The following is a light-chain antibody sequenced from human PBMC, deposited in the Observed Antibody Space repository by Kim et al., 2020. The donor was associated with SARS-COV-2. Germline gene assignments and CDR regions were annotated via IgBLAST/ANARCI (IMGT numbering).Light chain of an antibody. V-gene: IGKV3-20*01. Sequence: EIVLTQSPSTLSLSPGERATLSCRASQIFSSSWLNWYQHKPGQTPRLLIYGASNRATGIPDRFSGSGSGTDFTLTISRLEPEDFAVYYCQQYAISPYTFGQGTKLEI. J-gene: IGKJ2*01. CDR3: QQYAISPYT. CDR1: QIFSSSW. CDR2: GAS.